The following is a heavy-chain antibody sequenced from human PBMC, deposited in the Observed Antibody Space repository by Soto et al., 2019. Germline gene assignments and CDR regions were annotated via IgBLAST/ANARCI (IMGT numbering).Heavy chain of an antibody. D-gene: IGHD3-3*02. CDR2: ISSSSRTI. J-gene: IGHJ4*02. CDR3: ARNSEHFDY. Sequence: LGGSLRLSCAASGFTLIDYYMSWIRQAPGKGLEWVSYISSSSRTIYYADSVRGRFTISRDNAENSVYLQMNSLRAEDTALYYCARNSEHFDYWGQGIMVTVSS. V-gene: IGHV3-11*01. CDR1: GFTLIDYY.